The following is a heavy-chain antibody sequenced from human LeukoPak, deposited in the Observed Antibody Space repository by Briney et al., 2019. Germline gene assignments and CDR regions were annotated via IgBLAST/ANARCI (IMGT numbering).Heavy chain of an antibody. CDR1: GFTLSSYW. J-gene: IGHJ6*03. CDR2: INRDGSST. V-gene: IGHV3-74*01. Sequence: PGGSLRLSCAASGFTLSSYWMHWVRQAPGKGLVGVSRINRDGSSTSYAESVKGRFTISRDNDKNKLYLQMNSLRAEDTAVYYCARDPYYDFWSGYFYYYMDVWGKGTTVTVSS. D-gene: IGHD3-3*01. CDR3: ARDPYYDFWSGYFYYYMDV.